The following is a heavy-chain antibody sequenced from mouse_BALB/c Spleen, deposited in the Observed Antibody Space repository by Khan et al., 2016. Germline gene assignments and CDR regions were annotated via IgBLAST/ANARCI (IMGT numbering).Heavy chain of an antibody. J-gene: IGHJ4*01. CDR2: ISYSGGT. Sequence: EVQLQESGPSLVKPSQTLSLTCSVTGDSITSGYWNWIRKFPGNKLEYMGYISYSGGTYNNPSLKSRISITRDTSKNQYYLQLNSVTTEETGTYSCASYDGTSYVRVIDYWVQGLSVTVSS. CDR3: ASYDGTSYVRVIDY. D-gene: IGHD1-1*01. V-gene: IGHV3-8*02. CDR1: GDSITSGY.